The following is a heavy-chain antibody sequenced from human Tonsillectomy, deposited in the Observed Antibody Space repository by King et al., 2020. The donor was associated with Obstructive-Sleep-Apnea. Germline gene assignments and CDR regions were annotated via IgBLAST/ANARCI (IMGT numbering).Heavy chain of an antibody. V-gene: IGHV3-9*01. CDR2: ISGSSGDV. Sequence: VQLVESGGGLVQPGRSLRLSCAASGFTFEEYAMHWVRQVPGKGLEWVSGISGSSGDVGYADSVKGRFTISRDHAKDSLYLQMNSLRVEDTALYYCAKDFGQQLAFPGLDVWGQGTMVTVSS. CDR1: GFTFEEYA. D-gene: IGHD6-13*01. J-gene: IGHJ6*02. CDR3: AKDFGQQLAFPGLDV.